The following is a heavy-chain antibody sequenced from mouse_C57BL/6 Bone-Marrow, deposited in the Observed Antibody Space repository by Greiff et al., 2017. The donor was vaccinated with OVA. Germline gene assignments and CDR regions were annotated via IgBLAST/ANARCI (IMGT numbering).Heavy chain of an antibody. CDR3: ARDRYYGSSRYFDV. J-gene: IGHJ1*03. D-gene: IGHD1-1*01. CDR2: INYDGSST. V-gene: IGHV5-16*01. CDR1: GFTFSDYY. Sequence: EVQLVESEGGLVQPGSSMKLSCTASGFTFSDYYMAWVRQVPEKGLEWVANINYDGSSTYYLDSLKSRFIISSDNAKNILYLQMSSLKSEDTATYYCARDRYYGSSRYFDVWGTGTTVTVSA.